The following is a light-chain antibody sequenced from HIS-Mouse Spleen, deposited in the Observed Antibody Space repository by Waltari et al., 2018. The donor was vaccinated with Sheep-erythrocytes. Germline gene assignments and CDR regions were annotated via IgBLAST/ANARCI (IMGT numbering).Light chain of an antibody. J-gene: IGLJ2*01. CDR3: SSYTSSSTQV. CDR1: SSYVGGYNY. V-gene: IGLV2-14*01. CDR2: EVS. Sequence: QSALTQPPSASGSPGQSVTISCTGTSSYVGGYNYVSWYQQHPGKAPKLMIYEVSNRPSGVSNRFSGSKSGNTASLTISGLQAEDEADYYCSSYTSSSTQVFGGGTKLTVL.